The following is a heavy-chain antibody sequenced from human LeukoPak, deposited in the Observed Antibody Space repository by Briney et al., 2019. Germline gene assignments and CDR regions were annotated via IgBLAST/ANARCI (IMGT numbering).Heavy chain of an antibody. D-gene: IGHD1-26*01. CDR2: ISAYNGNT. J-gene: IGHJ4*02. Sequence: ASVKVSCKASRYTPTSYTINWGRQAPGQGLEWMGWISAYNGNTKYAQKLQGRVTMTTDTSTSTAYMELRSLRSDDTAVYYCARGLGGSGSYFLTFDYWGQGTLVTVSS. V-gene: IGHV1-18*01. CDR1: RYTPTSYT. CDR3: ARGLGGSGSYFLTFDY.